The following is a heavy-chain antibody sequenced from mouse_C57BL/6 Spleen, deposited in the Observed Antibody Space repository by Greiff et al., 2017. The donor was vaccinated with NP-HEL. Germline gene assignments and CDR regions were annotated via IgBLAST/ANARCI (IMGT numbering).Heavy chain of an antibody. CDR3: ARWWGNYYAMDY. D-gene: IGHD1-1*02. Sequence: QVQLQQPGTELVKPGASVKLSCKASGYTFTSYWMHWVKQRPGQGLEWIGNINPSNGGTNYNEKFKSKATLTVDKSSSTAYMQLSSLTSEDSAVYYGARWWGNYYAMDYWGQGTSVTVSS. J-gene: IGHJ4*01. V-gene: IGHV1-53*01. CDR2: INPSNGGT. CDR1: GYTFTSYW.